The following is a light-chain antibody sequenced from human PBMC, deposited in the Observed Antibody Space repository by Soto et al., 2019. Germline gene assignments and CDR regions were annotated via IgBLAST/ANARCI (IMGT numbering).Light chain of an antibody. J-gene: IGLJ1*01. CDR3: CSNAGSNNYV. V-gene: IGLV2-8*01. CDR1: SSDVGGYNY. Sequence: QSVLTQPPSASGSPGQSVTISCTGTSSDVGGYNYVSWYQQHPGKAPKLMIYEVNKRPSGVPDRFSGSKSGNTASLTVSGLQAEDEADYFCCSNAGSNNYVFPTGTKVPVL. CDR2: EVN.